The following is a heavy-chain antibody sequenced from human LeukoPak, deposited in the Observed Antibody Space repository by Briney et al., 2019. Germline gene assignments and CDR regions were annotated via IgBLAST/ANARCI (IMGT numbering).Heavy chain of an antibody. CDR2: VDPEDGET. V-gene: IGHV1-24*01. CDR1: GYTLTELS. CDR3: ASGQQQLVVPGAPDY. J-gene: IGHJ4*02. Sequence: ASVKVSCKVSGYTLTELSMHWVRQTPGKGFEWMGGVDPEDGETIYAQKFQGRVTMTEDTSTDTAYMELSSLRSEDTAVYYCASGQQQLVVPGAPDYWGQGSLVTVSS. D-gene: IGHD6-13*01.